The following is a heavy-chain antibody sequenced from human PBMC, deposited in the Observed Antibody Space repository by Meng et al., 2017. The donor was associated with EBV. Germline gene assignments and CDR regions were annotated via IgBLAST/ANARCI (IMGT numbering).Heavy chain of an antibody. Sequence: QVQVVLPGGGVEQPGASVTVSLTAAGSTVTCYGICWVRKAPGPGNGWMGWIRTYHSNTNYYQPLQGRVTTISENTTHKDFSVQRSLRSADNAVYYCGTVSTSGGVHHSDYWGQGTLVTVSS. CDR2: IRTYHSNT. CDR3: GTVSTSGGVHHSDY. J-gene: IGHJ4*02. D-gene: IGHD3-16*01. V-gene: IGHV1-18*01. CDR1: GSTVTCYG.